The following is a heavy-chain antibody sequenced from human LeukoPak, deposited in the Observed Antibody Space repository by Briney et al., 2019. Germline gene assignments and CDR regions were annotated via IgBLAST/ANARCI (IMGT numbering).Heavy chain of an antibody. CDR2: ISWNSGSI. Sequence: PGGSLRLSCAASGFTFDDYAMHWVRQAPGKGLEWVSGISWNSGSIGYADSVKGRFTISRDNAKNSLYLQMNSLRAEDTALYYCAKDSNGDYPITYHAFDIWGQGTMVTVSS. J-gene: IGHJ3*02. CDR1: GFTFDDYA. CDR3: AKDSNGDYPITYHAFDI. V-gene: IGHV3-9*01. D-gene: IGHD4-17*01.